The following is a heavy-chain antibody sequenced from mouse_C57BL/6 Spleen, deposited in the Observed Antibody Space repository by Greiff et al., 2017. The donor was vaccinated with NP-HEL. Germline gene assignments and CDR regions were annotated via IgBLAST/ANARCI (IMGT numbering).Heavy chain of an antibody. D-gene: IGHD1-1*01. CDR1: GYTFTSYT. Sequence: VQLQESGAELARPGASVKMSCKASGYTFTSYTMHWVKQRPGQGLEWIGYINPSSGYTKYNQKFKDKATLTADKSSSTAYMQLSSLTSEDSAVYYCARKYYGSSYEYFDYWGQGTTLTVSS. CDR2: INPSSGYT. J-gene: IGHJ2*01. V-gene: IGHV1-4*01. CDR3: ARKYYGSSYEYFDY.